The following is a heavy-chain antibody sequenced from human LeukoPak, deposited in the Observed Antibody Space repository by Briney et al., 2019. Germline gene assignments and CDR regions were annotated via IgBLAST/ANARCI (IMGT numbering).Heavy chain of an antibody. D-gene: IGHD3-3*01. CDR3: ARHLMWAEKFTIFGVVIIGLGAFDI. CDR2: IYTSGST. V-gene: IGHV4-61*02. J-gene: IGHJ3*02. Sequence: PSQTLSLTCTVSGGSISSGSYYWSWIRQPAGKGLEWIGRIYTSGSTNYNPSLKSRVTISVDTSKNQFSLKLSSVTAADTAVYYCARHLMWAEKFTIFGVVIIGLGAFDIWGQGTIVTVSS. CDR1: GGSISSGSYY.